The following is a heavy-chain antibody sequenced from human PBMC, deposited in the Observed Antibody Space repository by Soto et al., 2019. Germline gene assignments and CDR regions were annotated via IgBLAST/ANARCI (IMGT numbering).Heavy chain of an antibody. Sequence: GGSLRLSCAASGFTFSSYGMHWVRQAPGKGLEGVAVIWYDGSNKYYADSVKGRFTISRDNSKNTLYLQMNSLRAEDMAVYYCARDYSSSSQEGIDIWGQGTMVTVSS. CDR3: ARDYSSSSQEGIDI. V-gene: IGHV3-33*01. J-gene: IGHJ3*02. D-gene: IGHD6-6*01. CDR1: GFTFSSYG. CDR2: IWYDGSNK.